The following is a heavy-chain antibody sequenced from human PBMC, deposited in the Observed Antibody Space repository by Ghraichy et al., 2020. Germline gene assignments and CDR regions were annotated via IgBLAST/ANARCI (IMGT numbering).Heavy chain of an antibody. D-gene: IGHD2-21*02. J-gene: IGHJ4*02. Sequence: GGSLRLSCAASGFTFSNYWMDWVRQGPEKGLVWVSHISIDGSSTRYADSVKGRFIISRDNAKNTLYLHMNSLRAEDTAVYYCAGTRGDALNGDPTYYFDQWGQGTLVTVSS. CDR1: GFTFSNYW. CDR2: ISIDGSST. V-gene: IGHV3-74*01. CDR3: AGTRGDALNGDPTYYFDQ.